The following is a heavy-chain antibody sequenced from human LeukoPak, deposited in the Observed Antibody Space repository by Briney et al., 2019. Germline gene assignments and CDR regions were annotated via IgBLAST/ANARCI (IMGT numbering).Heavy chain of an antibody. CDR3: AKGGKKVVVPAALDY. CDR2: MKQDGSEK. V-gene: IGHV3-7*03. Sequence: GGSLRLSCAASGFTFSSYWMSWVRQAPGKGLEWVANMKQDGSEKYYVDSVKGRFTISRDNSKNTLYLQMNSLRAEDTAVYYCAKGGKKVVVPAALDYWGQGTLVTVSS. J-gene: IGHJ4*02. D-gene: IGHD2-2*01. CDR1: GFTFSSYW.